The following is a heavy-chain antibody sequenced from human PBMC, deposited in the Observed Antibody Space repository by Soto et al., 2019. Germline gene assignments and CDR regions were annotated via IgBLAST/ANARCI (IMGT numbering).Heavy chain of an antibody. V-gene: IGHV3-30-3*01. CDR3: ATGAAYYYDTSRY. J-gene: IGHJ4*02. D-gene: IGHD3-22*01. CDR1: RSGFNALA. CDR2: VFNDESSI. Sequence: GGSLRLSCTSSRSGFNALAMHWIRQPPGKGLEWVAVVFNDESSISYADSVRGRFTISRDNSRNTLYLQMTSLRLEDTALYYCATGAAYYYDTSRYWGQGTLVTVSS.